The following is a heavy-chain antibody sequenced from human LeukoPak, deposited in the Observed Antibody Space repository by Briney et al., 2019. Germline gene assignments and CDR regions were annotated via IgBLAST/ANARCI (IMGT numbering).Heavy chain of an antibody. V-gene: IGHV3-23*01. D-gene: IGHD3-22*01. Sequence: PGGSLRLSCAASGFTFSSYAMSWVRQAPGKGLEWVSAISGSGGSTYYADSVKGRFTISRDNSKNTLYLQMNSLRAEDTAVYYCAKDGRYYDSSGYYFDYWGQGTLVTVSS. CDR3: AKDGRYYDSSGYYFDY. J-gene: IGHJ4*02. CDR2: ISGSGGST. CDR1: GFTFSSYA.